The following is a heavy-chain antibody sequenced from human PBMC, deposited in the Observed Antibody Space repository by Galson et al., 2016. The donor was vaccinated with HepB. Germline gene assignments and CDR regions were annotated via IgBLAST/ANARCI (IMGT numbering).Heavy chain of an antibody. D-gene: IGHD3-10*01. V-gene: IGHV1-46*01. Sequence: SVKVSCKASEYTFISYHMHWVRQARGQGLEWMGIINPSGGSTSYAQKFQDRVTITRDMSTSTAYMDLTSLRPEDTAVYFCAANVWFGEIWGQGTLVTVSS. CDR2: INPSGGST. CDR3: AANVWFGEI. J-gene: IGHJ4*02. CDR1: EYTFISYH.